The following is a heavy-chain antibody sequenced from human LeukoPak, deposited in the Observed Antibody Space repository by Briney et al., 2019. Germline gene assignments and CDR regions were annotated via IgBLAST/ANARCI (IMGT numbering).Heavy chain of an antibody. CDR3: ARQAAAKDYYYYMDV. Sequence: GESLKISCKGSGYSFTSYWIGWVRQMPGKGLEWMGVIFPPDSETRYNPSFQGQVTISADKSISTAYLQWSSLKASDTAMYYCARQAAAKDYYYYMDVWGKGTTVTVSS. J-gene: IGHJ6*03. CDR1: GYSFTSYW. V-gene: IGHV5-51*01. D-gene: IGHD6-13*01. CDR2: IFPPDSET.